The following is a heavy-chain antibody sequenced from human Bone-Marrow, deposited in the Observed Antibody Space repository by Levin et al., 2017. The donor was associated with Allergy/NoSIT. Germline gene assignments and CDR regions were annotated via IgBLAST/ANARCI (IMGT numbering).Heavy chain of an antibody. CDR3: AKALDTSSSYYDYDAMDV. CDR1: GFSFSSSG. Sequence: GESLKISCAASGFSFSSSGMHWVRQAPGKGLEWVAFISYDGSNKYYADSVKGRFTISRDNSKNMLYLQMDSLRADDTAVYYCAKALDTSSSYYDYDAMDVWGQGTTVTVSS. V-gene: IGHV3-30*18. CDR2: ISYDGSNK. D-gene: IGHD3-22*01. J-gene: IGHJ6*02.